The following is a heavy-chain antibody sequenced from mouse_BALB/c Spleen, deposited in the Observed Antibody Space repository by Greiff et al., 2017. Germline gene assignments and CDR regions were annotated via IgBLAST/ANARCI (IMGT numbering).Heavy chain of an antibody. CDR2: IDPANGNT. CDR3: ARCYDGYYLYSDY. Sequence: VHVKQSGAELVRSGASVKLSCTASGFNIKDTYMHWVKQRPEQGLEWIGRIDPANGNTKYDPKFQGKATITADTSSNTAYLQLSSLTSEDTAVYYCARCYDGYYLYSDYWGQGTTRTVSS. J-gene: IGHJ2*01. D-gene: IGHD2-3*01. CDR1: GFNIKDTY. V-gene: IGHV14-3*02.